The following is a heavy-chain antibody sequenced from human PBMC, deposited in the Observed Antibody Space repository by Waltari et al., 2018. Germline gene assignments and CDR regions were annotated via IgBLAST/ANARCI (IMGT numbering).Heavy chain of an antibody. CDR3: TSGSHREY. Sequence: EVQLVESGGGLVQPGGSLKLSCAASGFRFSGSPTPWVRQASGKGLDWVALIGSNPYNYSTAYDASVKGRFIISKDDSKNTAYLQMNSLKTEDTAVYYCTSGSHREYWGHGTLVIVSS. J-gene: IGHJ4*01. D-gene: IGHD1-26*01. V-gene: IGHV3-73*01. CDR1: GFRFSGSP. CDR2: IGSNPYNYST.